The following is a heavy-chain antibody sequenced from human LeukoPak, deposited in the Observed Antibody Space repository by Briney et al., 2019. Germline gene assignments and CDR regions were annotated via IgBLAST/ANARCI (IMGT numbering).Heavy chain of an antibody. J-gene: IGHJ3*02. D-gene: IGHD3-10*01. CDR1: GGSISSYY. Sequence: PSETLSLTCTVSGGSISSYYWSWIRQPPGKGLEWIGYIYYSGSTNYNPSLKSRVTISVDTSKNQFSLKLSSVTAADTAVYYCARGSGRDAFDTWGQGTMVTVSS. CDR2: IYYSGST. CDR3: ARGSGRDAFDT. V-gene: IGHV4-59*01.